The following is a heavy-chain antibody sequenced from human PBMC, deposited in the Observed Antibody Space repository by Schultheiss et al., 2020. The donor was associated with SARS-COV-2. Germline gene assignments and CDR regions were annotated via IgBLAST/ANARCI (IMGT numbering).Heavy chain of an antibody. Sequence: GGSLRLSCAASGFTFSSYSMNWVRQAPGKGLEWVSYISSSSSTIYYADSVKGRFTISRDNSKNTLYLQMNSLKTEDTAVYYCTTDPLGYCSSTSCYLDYWGQGTLVTVSS. J-gene: IGHJ4*02. V-gene: IGHV3-48*01. CDR3: TTDPLGYCSSTSCYLDY. D-gene: IGHD2-2*01. CDR2: ISSSSSTI. CDR1: GFTFSSYS.